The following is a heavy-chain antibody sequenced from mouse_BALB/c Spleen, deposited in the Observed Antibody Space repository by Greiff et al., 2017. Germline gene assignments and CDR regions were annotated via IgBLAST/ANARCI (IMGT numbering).Heavy chain of an antibody. CDR3: AREILGYYAMDY. CDR1: GFTFSDYY. CDR2: ISDGGSYT. V-gene: IGHV5-4*02. Sequence: EVQVVESGGGLVKPGGSLKLSCAASGFTFSDYYMYWVRQTPEKRLEWVATISDGGSYTYYPDSVKGRFTISRDNAKNNLYLQMSSLKSEDTAMYYCAREILGYYAMDYWGQGTSVTVSS. D-gene: IGHD3-1*01. J-gene: IGHJ4*01.